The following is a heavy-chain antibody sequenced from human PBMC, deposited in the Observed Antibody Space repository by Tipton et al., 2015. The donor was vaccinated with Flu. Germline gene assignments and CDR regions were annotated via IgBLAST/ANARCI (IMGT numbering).Heavy chain of an antibody. Sequence: TLSLTCTDSGGSISSGGYYWSWIRQHPRKGLEWIGYIYYSGSTHYNPSLKSRVTISVDTSKNQFSLKLSSVTAADTAVYYCASYSSSYFDYWGQGTLVTVSS. CDR1: GGSISSGGYY. CDR2: IYYSGST. J-gene: IGHJ4*02. V-gene: IGHV4-31*03. CDR3: ASYSSSYFDY. D-gene: IGHD6-6*01.